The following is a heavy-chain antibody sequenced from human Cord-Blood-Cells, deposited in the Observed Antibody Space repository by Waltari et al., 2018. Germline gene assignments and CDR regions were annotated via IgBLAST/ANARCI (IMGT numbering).Heavy chain of an antibody. CDR1: GYTFTRYD. D-gene: IGHD5-18*01. Sequence: QVQLVQSGAEVKKPGASVKVSCKASGYTFTRYDIKWVRQATGQGLEWMGWMNPNSGNTGYAQKFQGRVTITRNTSISTAYMELSSLRSEDTAVYYCARYSYGYGGNAFDIWGQGTMVTVSS. V-gene: IGHV1-8*03. J-gene: IGHJ3*02. CDR3: ARYSYGYGGNAFDI. CDR2: MNPNSGNT.